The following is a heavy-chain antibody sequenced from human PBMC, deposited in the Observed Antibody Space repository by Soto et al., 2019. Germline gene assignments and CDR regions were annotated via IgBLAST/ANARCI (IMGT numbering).Heavy chain of an antibody. V-gene: IGHV3-23*01. CDR3: ARDGPRGVGGQYFDL. CDR1: GFTFSSYA. Sequence: GGSLRLSCAASGFTFSSYAMSWVRQAPGKGLEWVSAISGSGGSTYYADSVKGRFTISRDNSKNTLYPQMSSLRVEDTAVYYCARDGPRGVGGQYFDLWGRGTLVTVSS. D-gene: IGHD3-16*01. CDR2: ISGSGGST. J-gene: IGHJ2*01.